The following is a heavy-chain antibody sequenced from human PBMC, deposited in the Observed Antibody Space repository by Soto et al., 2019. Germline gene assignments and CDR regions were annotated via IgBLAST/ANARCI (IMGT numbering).Heavy chain of an antibody. CDR3: ARDQRSSSGWTYYYYYYGMDV. D-gene: IGHD6-19*01. J-gene: IGHJ6*02. CDR1: GGTFSSYA. V-gene: IGHV1-69*06. Sequence: GASVKVSCKASGGTFSSYAISWVRQAPGQGLEWMGGIIPIFGTANYAQKFQGRVTITADKSTSTAYMELSSLRSEDTAVYYCARDQRSSSGWTYYYYYYGMDVWGQGTTVTVSS. CDR2: IIPIFGTA.